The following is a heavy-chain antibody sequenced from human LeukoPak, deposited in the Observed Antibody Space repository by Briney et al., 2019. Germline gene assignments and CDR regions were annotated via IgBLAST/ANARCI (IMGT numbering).Heavy chain of an antibody. V-gene: IGHV1-3*01. CDR3: ARARASRCYFDY. CDR1: GYTFTSYA. CDR2: INAGNGNT. D-gene: IGHD3-16*02. J-gene: IGHJ4*02. Sequence: GASVKVSCKASGYTFTSYAMHWVRQAPGQRLEWMGWINAGNGNTKYSQKFQGRVTITRDTSASTAYMELSSLRSEDTAVYYCARARASRCYFDYWGQGTLVTVSS.